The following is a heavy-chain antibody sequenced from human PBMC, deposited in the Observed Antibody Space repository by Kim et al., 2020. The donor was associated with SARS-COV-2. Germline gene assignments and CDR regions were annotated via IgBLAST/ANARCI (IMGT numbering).Heavy chain of an antibody. CDR3: AREIGRITIFGVVTRYGMDV. CDR2: ISSSGSTI. D-gene: IGHD3-3*01. V-gene: IGHV3-48*03. J-gene: IGHJ6*02. Sequence: GGSLRLSCAASGFTFSSYEMNWVRQAPGKGLEWVSYISSSGSTIYYADCVKGRFTISRDNAKNSLYLQMNSLRAEDTAVYYCAREIGRITIFGVVTRYGMDVWGQGTTVTVSS. CDR1: GFTFSSYE.